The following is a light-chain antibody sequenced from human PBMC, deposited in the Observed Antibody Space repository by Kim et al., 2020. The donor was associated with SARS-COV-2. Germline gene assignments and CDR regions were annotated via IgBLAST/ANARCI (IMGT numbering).Light chain of an antibody. Sequence: KTVTISCTRSSGSNASNDVQWYQQRPGSSPTTVIYEDNQRPSGVPDRFSGSIDSSSNSASLTSSGLKTEDEADYYCQSYDSSNHWVFGGGTQLTVL. V-gene: IGLV6-57*01. CDR2: EDN. CDR1: SGSNASND. CDR3: QSYDSSNHWV. J-gene: IGLJ3*02.